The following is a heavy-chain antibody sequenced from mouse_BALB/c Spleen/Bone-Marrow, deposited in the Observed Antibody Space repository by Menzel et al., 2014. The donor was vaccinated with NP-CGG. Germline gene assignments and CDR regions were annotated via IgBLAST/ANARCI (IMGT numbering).Heavy chain of an antibody. J-gene: IGHJ1*01. V-gene: IGHV5-12-1*01. CDR2: ISSGGGST. Sequence: EVQVVESGGGLVKPGGSLKLSCAASGFAFSSYDMSWVRQTPEKRLEWVAYISSGGGSTYYPDTVKGRFTISRDNAKNTLYLQMSRLKSEDTAMYYGARHKLGRWYFDVWGAGTTVTVTS. CDR3: ARHKLGRWYFDV. CDR1: GFAFSSYD. D-gene: IGHD4-1*01.